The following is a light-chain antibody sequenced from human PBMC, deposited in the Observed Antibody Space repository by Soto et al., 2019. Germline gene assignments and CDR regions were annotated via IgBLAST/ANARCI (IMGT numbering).Light chain of an antibody. CDR2: EVS. CDR1: SSDVGCYNL. V-gene: IGLV2-23*02. Sequence: QSVLTQPASVSGSPGQSITISCTGTSSDVGCYNLVSWYQQHPGKAPKVMIYEVSKRPSGVSNRFSGSKFGNTASLTISGLQADDEADYYCCSYAGSSTYVFGTGTKVTVL. J-gene: IGLJ1*01. CDR3: CSYAGSSTYV.